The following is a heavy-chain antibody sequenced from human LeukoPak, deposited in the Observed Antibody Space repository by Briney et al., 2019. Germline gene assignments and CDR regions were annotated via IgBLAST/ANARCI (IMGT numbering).Heavy chain of an antibody. J-gene: IGHJ6*02. D-gene: IGHD3-10*01. V-gene: IGHV3-48*03. CDR2: ISSSGSTI. CDR1: GFTFSSYE. CDR3: ARFTRHGSGSYYRYYYYGMDV. Sequence: PGGSPRLSCAASGFTFSSYEMNWVRQAPGKGLEWVSYISSSGSTIYYADSVMGRFTISRDNAKNSLYLQMNSLRAEDTAVYYCARFTRHGSGSYYRYYYYGMDVWGQGTTVTVSS.